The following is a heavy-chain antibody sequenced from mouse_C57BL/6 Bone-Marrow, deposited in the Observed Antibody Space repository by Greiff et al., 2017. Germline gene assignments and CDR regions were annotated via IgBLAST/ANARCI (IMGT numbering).Heavy chain of an antibody. D-gene: IGHD1-1*01. V-gene: IGHV1-81*01. J-gene: IGHJ3*01. Sequence: QVQLQQSGAELARPGASVKLSCKASGYTFTSYGISWVKQRTGQGLEWIGEIYPRSGNTYHNEKFKGKATLTAAKSSSTAYMELRSLTAEDSAVYFCAREGDYYGPAWFAYWGQGTLVTVSA. CDR3: AREGDYYGPAWFAY. CDR2: IYPRSGNT. CDR1: GYTFTSYG.